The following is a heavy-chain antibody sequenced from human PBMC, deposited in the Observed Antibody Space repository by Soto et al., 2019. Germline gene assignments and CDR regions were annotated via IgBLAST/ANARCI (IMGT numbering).Heavy chain of an antibody. V-gene: IGHV3-30-3*01. Sequence: QVQLVESGGGVVQPGRSLRLSCAASGFTFSSYAMHWVRQAPGKGLEWVAVISYDGSNKYYADSVKGRFTISRDNSKNTLYLQMNSLRAEDTAVYYCARAYSCSHWGQGTLVTVSS. CDR3: ARAYSCSH. CDR2: ISYDGSNK. CDR1: GFTFSSYA. J-gene: IGHJ4*02. D-gene: IGHD2-15*01.